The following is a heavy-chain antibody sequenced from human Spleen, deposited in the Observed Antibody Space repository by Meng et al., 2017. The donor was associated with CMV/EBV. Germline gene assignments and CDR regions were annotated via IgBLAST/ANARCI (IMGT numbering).Heavy chain of an antibody. D-gene: IGHD3-9*01. CDR3: ARDTHYDILTGPPHYGMDV. CDR1: GFTFRSYP. CDR2: ISSSSSYI. V-gene: IGHV3-21*01. Sequence: GESLKISCAASGFTFRSYPMNWVRQAPGKGLEWVSSISSSSSYIYYADSVKGRFTISRDNAKNSLYLQMNSLRAEDTAVYYCARDTHYDILTGPPHYGMDVWGQGTTVTVSS. J-gene: IGHJ6*02.